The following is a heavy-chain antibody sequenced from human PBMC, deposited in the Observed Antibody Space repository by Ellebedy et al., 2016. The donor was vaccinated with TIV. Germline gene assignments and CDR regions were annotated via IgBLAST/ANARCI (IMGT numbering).Heavy chain of an antibody. D-gene: IGHD3-16*01. J-gene: IGHJ4*02. V-gene: IGHV3-53*01. CDR3: VRGGGF. Sequence: GESLKISCAASGFTVSSNYMSWVRQAPGKGLEWVSVIYSGGSTFYSDSVQGRFTISRDKSKNTLYLQMSSLRAEDTAVYFCVRGGGFWGQGTLVTVSS. CDR2: IYSGGST. CDR1: GFTVSSNY.